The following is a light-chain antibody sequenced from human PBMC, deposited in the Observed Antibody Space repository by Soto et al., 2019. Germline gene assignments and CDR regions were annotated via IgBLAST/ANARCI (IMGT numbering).Light chain of an antibody. Sequence: DIPMTQSPSSLSASVGDRVTITCRASQSISSYLTWYQQKPGKAPNLLIYAASSLQSGVPSRFSGSGSGTDFTLTISSLQPEDFATYYCQQSYNTPRTFGQGTKVEVK. CDR1: QSISSY. J-gene: IGKJ1*01. V-gene: IGKV1-39*01. CDR2: AAS. CDR3: QQSYNTPRT.